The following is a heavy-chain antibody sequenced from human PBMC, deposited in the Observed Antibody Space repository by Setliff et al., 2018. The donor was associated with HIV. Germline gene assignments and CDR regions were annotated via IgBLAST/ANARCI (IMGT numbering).Heavy chain of an antibody. CDR2: VRFDGSNK. V-gene: IGHV3-33*01. CDR3: ARNTDVDSVYRPFHI. D-gene: IGHD1-26*01. Sequence: LRLSCAASGFIFNTYGMHWVRQAPGKGLEWVAFVRFDGSNKYYTDSVKGRFTVSRENSKNSLYLQMNSLRAEDTAVYYCARNTDVDSVYRPFHIWGQGTMVTVSS. CDR1: GFIFNTYG. J-gene: IGHJ3*02.